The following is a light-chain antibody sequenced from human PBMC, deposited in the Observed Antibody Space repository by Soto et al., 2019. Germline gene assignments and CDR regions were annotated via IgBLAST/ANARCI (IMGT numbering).Light chain of an antibody. J-gene: IGKJ4*01. CDR1: QGIRSF. V-gene: IGKV1-9*01. CDR3: QQLYTYPLT. CDR2: GAS. Sequence: DIQLTQSPSFLSASVGDRVSITCRASQGIRSFLAWHQQKPGKAPKLLIHGASTLATGVPSRFSGSGSGTEFTLTISSLQPEDFATYYCQQLYTYPLTFGGGTKVDI.